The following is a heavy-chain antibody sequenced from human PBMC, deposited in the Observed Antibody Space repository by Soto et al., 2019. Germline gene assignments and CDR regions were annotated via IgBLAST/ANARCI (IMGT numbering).Heavy chain of an antibody. CDR3: ARVGTLYAMDV. CDR1: GFTFSTNS. Sequence: GGSLRLSCAASGFTFSTNSMNWVRQAPGKGLEWVSYISSGGSPANDADSVKGRFTISRDNAKNSLYLQMDSLRAEDTAVYYCARVGTLYAMDVWGQGTTVTVFS. V-gene: IGHV3-48*04. J-gene: IGHJ6*02. D-gene: IGHD7-27*01. CDR2: ISSGGSPA.